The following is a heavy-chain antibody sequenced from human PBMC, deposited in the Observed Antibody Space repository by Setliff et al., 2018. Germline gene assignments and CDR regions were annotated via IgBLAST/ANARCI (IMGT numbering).Heavy chain of an antibody. J-gene: IGHJ4*02. CDR1: GGSTSSSDHY. D-gene: IGHD3-10*01. V-gene: IGHV4-39*07. Sequence: KASETLSLTCSVSGGSTSSSDHYWGWLRQPPGKGLEWIANIYFNGNTNRKPSLKSRVTLSIDTSKNQFSLKLSSVTAADAALYYCAASRAYTGAVEEWFLPKTFDFWGQGSPGTVSS. CDR2: IYFNGNT. CDR3: AASRAYTGAVEEWFLPKTFDF.